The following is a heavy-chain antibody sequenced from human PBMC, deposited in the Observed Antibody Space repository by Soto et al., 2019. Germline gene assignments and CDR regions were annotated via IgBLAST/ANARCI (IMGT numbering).Heavy chain of an antibody. CDR2: INPSGGRT. V-gene: IGHV1-46*03. CDR1: GYTFTSYY. Sequence: QVQLVQSGAEVTKPGASVKISCKASGYTFTSYYIHWVRQAPGQGLEWMGTINPSGGRTTYPQRVQGRVTMDRDTSTNTVYMYLSSLRSEDTGVYHCSRAQAWDLHAFWGQGTLVTVSS. J-gene: IGHJ4*02. CDR3: SRAQAWDLHAF. D-gene: IGHD1-26*01.